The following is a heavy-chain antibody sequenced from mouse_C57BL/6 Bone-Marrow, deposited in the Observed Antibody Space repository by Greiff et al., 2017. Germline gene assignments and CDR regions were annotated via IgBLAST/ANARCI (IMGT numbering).Heavy chain of an antibody. CDR1: GYTFTNYW. CDR2: IYPGGGYT. CDR3: AIHGYDHGGLAY. V-gene: IGHV1-63*01. D-gene: IGHD2-4*01. J-gene: IGHJ3*01. Sequence: QVQLQQSGAELVRPGTSVKMSCKASGYTFTNYWIGWAKQRPGHGLEWIGDIYPGGGYTNYNEKFKGKATLTADKSSSTAYMQVSSLTSEDSAIYYCAIHGYDHGGLAYWGQGTLVTVSA.